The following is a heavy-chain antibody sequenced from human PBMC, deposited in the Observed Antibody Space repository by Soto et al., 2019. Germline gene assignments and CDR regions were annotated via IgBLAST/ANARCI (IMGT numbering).Heavy chain of an antibody. Sequence: ASVKVSCKASGYSFTGYYIQWVRQAPGQGLEWLGWINPRSGGTIYAQKFQDRVTLTRDTSISTAYVELRSLTPDDTAVYYCARRPLAHCSGGGCLDPWGQGTQVTVSS. CDR2: INPRSGGT. D-gene: IGHD2-15*01. CDR1: GYSFTGYY. J-gene: IGHJ5*02. CDR3: ARRPLAHCSGGGCLDP. V-gene: IGHV1-2*02.